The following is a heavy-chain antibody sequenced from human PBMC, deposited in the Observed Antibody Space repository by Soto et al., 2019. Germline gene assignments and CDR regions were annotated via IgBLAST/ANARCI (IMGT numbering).Heavy chain of an antibody. CDR1: GYPFTSYA. Sequence: GASVKVSCKGSGYPFTSYAMHWVRQAPGQRLEGMGWVNAGNGNTKYSQKVQGRVTITRDTSASTAYMELSSRRSEDTAVYYWAGDTFLCPTCFDYWVQGTLVTVSS. CDR2: VNAGNGNT. CDR3: AGDTFLCPTCFDY. J-gene: IGHJ4*02. D-gene: IGHD3-3*01. V-gene: IGHV1-3*01.